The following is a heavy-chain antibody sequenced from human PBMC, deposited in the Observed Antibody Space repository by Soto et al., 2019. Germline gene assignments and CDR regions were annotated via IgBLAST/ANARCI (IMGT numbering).Heavy chain of an antibody. J-gene: IGHJ1*01. D-gene: IGHD3-22*01. CDR1: GFRLDPYR. V-gene: IGHV3-20*04. CDR2: INWNGKSI. CDR3: PRENLTRYYDNIGYDGH. Sequence: GSLRLPCDASGFRLDPYRLRWVRQAPGKGLEWVSGINWNGKSIGYADSVRGRFTISRDSATNSLYLQMNNLRDEETDLYYSPRENLTRYYDNIGYDGHWGQGT.